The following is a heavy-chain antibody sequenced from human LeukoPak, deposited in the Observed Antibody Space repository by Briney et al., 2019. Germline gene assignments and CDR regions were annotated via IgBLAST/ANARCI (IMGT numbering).Heavy chain of an antibody. J-gene: IGHJ3*02. D-gene: IGHD1-26*01. V-gene: IGHV4-39*01. CDR2: IYYSGST. CDR1: GGSISSSSFY. CDR3: ARWTSYEYAFDI. Sequence: SETLSLTCTVSGGSISSSSFYWGWIRQPPGKGLEWIGSIYYSGSTYYNPSLRSRVTISVDTSKNQFSLRLSSVTAADTAVYYCARWTSYEYAFDIWGQGTMVTVSS.